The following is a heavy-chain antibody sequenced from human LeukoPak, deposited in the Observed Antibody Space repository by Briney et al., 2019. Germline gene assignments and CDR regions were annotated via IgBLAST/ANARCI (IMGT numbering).Heavy chain of an antibody. CDR1: GGTFSSYA. CDR2: IIPIFGTA. J-gene: IGHJ4*02. CDR3: ARDSRRDHYDSSGPYGAFDY. V-gene: IGHV1-69*05. D-gene: IGHD3-22*01. Sequence: SVKVSCKASGGTFSSYAISWVRQAPGQGLEWMGRIIPIFGTANYAQKFQGRVTITTDESTSTAYMELSSLRSEDTAVYYCARDSRRDHYDSSGPYGAFDYWGQGTLVTVSS.